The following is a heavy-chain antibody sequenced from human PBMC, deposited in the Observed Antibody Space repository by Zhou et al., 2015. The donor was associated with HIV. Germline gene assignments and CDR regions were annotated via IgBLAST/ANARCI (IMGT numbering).Heavy chain of an antibody. CDR1: GGTFSSYA. J-gene: IGHJ6*02. D-gene: IGHD5-18*01. CDR3: ARDHLNSYGTGGYYYYGMDV. CDR2: IIPIFGTA. V-gene: IGHV1-69*12. Sequence: QVQLVQSGAEVKKPGSSVKVSCKASGGTFSSYAISWVRQAPGQGLEWMGGIIPIFGTANYAQKFQGRVTITADESTSTAYMELSSLRSEDTAVYYCARDHLNSYGTGGYYYYGMDVWGQGTTVTVSS.